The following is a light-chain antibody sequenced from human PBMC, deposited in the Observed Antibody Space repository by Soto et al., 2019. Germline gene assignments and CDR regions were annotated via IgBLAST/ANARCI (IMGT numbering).Light chain of an antibody. V-gene: IGLV2-14*01. CDR3: NSYTTSNTRQIV. Sequence: QSALTQPASVSGSPGQSITISCTGTSSDVGGYNFVSWYQQHPGKAPNFMIYDVSHRPPGVSTRISGSKSGNTASLTISGLQAEDEADYYCNSYTTSNTRQIVFGTGTKLTVL. CDR2: DVS. CDR1: SSDVGGYNF. J-gene: IGLJ1*01.